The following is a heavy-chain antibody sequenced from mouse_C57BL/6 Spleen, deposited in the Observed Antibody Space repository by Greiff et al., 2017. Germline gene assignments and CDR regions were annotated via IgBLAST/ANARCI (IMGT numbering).Heavy chain of an antibody. CDR3: APIISFYDYDPLWYFDV. Sequence: EVQLQQSGPVLVKPGASVKMSCKASGYTFTDYYMNWVKQSHGKSLEWIGVINPYNGGTSYNQKFKGKATLTVDKSSSTAYMELNSLTSEDSAVYYCAPIISFYDYDPLWYFDVWGTGTTVTVSS. D-gene: IGHD2-4*01. J-gene: IGHJ1*03. CDR1: GYTFTDYY. V-gene: IGHV1-19*01. CDR2: INPYNGGT.